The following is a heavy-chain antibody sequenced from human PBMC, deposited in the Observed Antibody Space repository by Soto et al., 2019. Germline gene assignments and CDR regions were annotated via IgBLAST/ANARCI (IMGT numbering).Heavy chain of an antibody. CDR1: GGSISSGGYY. CDR3: AREGGIAAAGCDY. CDR2: IYYSGST. V-gene: IGHV4-31*03. D-gene: IGHD6-13*01. Sequence: QVQLQESGPGLVKPSQTLSLTCTVSGGSISSGGYYWSWIRQHPGKGLEWIGYIYYSGSTNYKPSPKTRVTIPVDTSKNQFSLKLSSVTAADTAVYYCAREGGIAAAGCDYWGQGTLVTVSS. J-gene: IGHJ4*02.